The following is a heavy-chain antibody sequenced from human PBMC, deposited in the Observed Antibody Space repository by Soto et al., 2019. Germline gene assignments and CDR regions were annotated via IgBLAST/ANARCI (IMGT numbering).Heavy chain of an antibody. J-gene: IGHJ4*02. CDR3: AKLGTAMAFRGDLYY. CDR1: GFTFSSYA. Sequence: PGGSLRLSCAASGFTFSSYAMSWVRQAPGKGLEWVSAISGSGGSTYYADSVKGRFTISRDNSENTLYLQMNSLRAEDTAVYYCAKLGTAMAFRGDLYYWGQGTLVTVSS. D-gene: IGHD5-18*01. CDR2: ISGSGGST. V-gene: IGHV3-23*01.